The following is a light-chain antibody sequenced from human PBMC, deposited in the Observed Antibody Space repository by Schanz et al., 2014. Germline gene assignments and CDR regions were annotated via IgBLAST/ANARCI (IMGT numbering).Light chain of an antibody. V-gene: IGKV1-27*01. J-gene: IGKJ3*01. CDR1: QSISSY. CDR2: AAS. Sequence: DIQMTQSPSSLSASVGDRVTITCRASQSISSYLNWYQQKPGKVPKLLIYAASTLQSGVPSRFSGSGSGTDFTLTVSSLQPEDVATYYCQKYNSAPPQFTFGHGTKVDIK. CDR3: QKYNSAPPQFT.